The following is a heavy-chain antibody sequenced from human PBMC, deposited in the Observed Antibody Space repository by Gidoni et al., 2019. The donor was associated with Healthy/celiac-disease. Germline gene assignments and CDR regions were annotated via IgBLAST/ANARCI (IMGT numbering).Heavy chain of an antibody. CDR3: ARELGNSGSYSHAFDI. Sequence: QLQLQESGPGLVKPSETLSLTCTVSGGPISSSSYYWGWIRQPPGKGLEWIGSICYSGSTYYTPSLTSRVTISVDPSKNQFSLKLSSVTAADTAVYYCARELGNSGSYSHAFDIWGQGTMVTVSS. J-gene: IGHJ3*02. CDR1: GGPISSSSYY. CDR2: ICYSGST. D-gene: IGHD1-26*01. V-gene: IGHV4-39*02.